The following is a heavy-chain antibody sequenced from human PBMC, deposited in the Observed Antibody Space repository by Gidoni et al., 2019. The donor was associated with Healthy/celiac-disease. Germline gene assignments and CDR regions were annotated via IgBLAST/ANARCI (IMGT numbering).Heavy chain of an antibody. D-gene: IGHD3-10*01. CDR2: IDPSDSYT. Sequence: EVQLVQSGAEVKKPGESLRISCKGSGYSFTIYWISWVRQMPGKGLEWMGRIDPSDSYTNYSPSFQGHVTISADKSISTAYLQWSSLKAADTAMYYCAGLGPVRGASPPGVDYWGQGTLVTVSS. CDR1: GYSFTIYW. CDR3: AGLGPVRGASPPGVDY. J-gene: IGHJ4*02. V-gene: IGHV5-10-1*03.